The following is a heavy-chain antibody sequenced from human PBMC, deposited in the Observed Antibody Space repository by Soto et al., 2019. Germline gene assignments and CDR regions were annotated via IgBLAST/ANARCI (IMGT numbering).Heavy chain of an antibody. Sequence: SETLSLTCTVSGGSISSGNYYWSWIRQHPGKGLEWIGYIYYSGSTYYNPSLKSRVSMSVDTSKNHFSLQLTSVTSADTAVYSCARVRVCSSANCYTGPFDPWGQGTLVTVSS. D-gene: IGHD2-2*02. V-gene: IGHV4-31*03. CDR1: GGSISSGNYY. CDR3: ARVRVCSSANCYTGPFDP. J-gene: IGHJ5*02. CDR2: IYYSGST.